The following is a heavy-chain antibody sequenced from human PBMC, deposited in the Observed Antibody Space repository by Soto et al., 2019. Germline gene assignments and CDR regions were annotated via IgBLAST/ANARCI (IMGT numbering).Heavy chain of an antibody. CDR3: XXXXXXXXXYYYGMDV. CDR2: IIPIFGTA. J-gene: IGHJ6*02. CDR1: GGTFSSYA. Sequence: QVQLVQSGAEVKKPGSSVKVSCKASGGTFSSYAISWVRQAPGQGLEWMGGIIPIFGTADYAQKFQGRVXXXXXXXXXXXXXXXXXXXXXXXXXXXXXXXXXXXXXYYYGMDVWGQGTTVTVSS. V-gene: IGHV1-69*05.